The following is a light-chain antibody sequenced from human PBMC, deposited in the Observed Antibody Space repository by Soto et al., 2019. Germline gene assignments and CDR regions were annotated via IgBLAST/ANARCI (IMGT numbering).Light chain of an antibody. CDR3: QSYDSSTVV. V-gene: IGLV6-57*02. Sequence: NFMLTQPHSVSESPGKTVTISCTGSSGSIASNYVQWYQQRPGSAPTTVIYEDDHRPSGVPDRFSGSIDRSSNSASLTISGLKTEDEADYYCQSYDSSTVVFGGGTKVTVL. CDR1: SGSIASNY. CDR2: EDD. J-gene: IGLJ2*01.